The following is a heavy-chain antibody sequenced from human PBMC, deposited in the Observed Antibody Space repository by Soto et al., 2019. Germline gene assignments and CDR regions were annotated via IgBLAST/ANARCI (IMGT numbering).Heavy chain of an antibody. CDR1: GYTFTSYG. J-gene: IGHJ6*02. V-gene: IGHV1-18*01. CDR3: ARDKYCGCDCPPYYYYYGMDV. CDR2: ISAYNGNT. Sequence: QVQLVQSGAEVKKPGASVKVSCKASGYTFTSYGISWVRQAPGQGLEWMGWISAYNGNTNYAQKLQGRVTMTTDTSTSTAYMELRSLRSDDTAVYYCARDKYCGCDCPPYYYYYGMDVWGQVTTVTVSS. D-gene: IGHD2-21*02.